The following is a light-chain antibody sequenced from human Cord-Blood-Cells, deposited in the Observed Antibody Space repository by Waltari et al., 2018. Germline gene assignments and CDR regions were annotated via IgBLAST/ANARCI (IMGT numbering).Light chain of an antibody. V-gene: IGKV1-39*01. CDR1: RSISSY. CDR3: QQSYSTPRT. Sequence: DIQMTQSPSSLSASVGDRVTITCRASRSISSYLNWYQQKPGKAPKLLIYAASSLQSGVPSRFSGSESGTDFTLTISSLQPEDFATYYCQQSYSTPRTFGQGTKVEIK. J-gene: IGKJ1*01. CDR2: AAS.